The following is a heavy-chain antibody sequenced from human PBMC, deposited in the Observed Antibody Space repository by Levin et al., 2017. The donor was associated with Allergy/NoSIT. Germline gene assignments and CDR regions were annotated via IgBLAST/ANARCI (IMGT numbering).Heavy chain of an antibody. CDR1: GFTFSSYS. CDR3: AYGSGSYYYYYGLDV. V-gene: IGHV3-48*01. CDR2: ISSNSRTI. J-gene: IGHJ6*02. Sequence: EASVKVSCAASGFTFSSYSINWVRQAPGKGLEWVSYISSNSRTIYYADSVKGRFTISRDNAKNSLYLQMNSLRAEDTAVYYCAYGSGSYYYYYGLDVWGQGTTVTVSS. D-gene: IGHD3-10*01.